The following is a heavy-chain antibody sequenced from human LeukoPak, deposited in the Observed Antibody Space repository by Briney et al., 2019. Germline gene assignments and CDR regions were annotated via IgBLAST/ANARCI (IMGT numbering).Heavy chain of an antibody. V-gene: IGHV3-30*02. CDR3: ARATYYYGSGSYYNDYMDV. D-gene: IGHD3-10*01. Sequence: GGSLRLSCAASGFTFSSYGMHWVRQAPGKGLEWVAFIRYDGSNKYYADSVKGRFTISRDNAKNSLYLQMNSLRAEDTALYYCARATYYYGSGSYYNDYMDVWGKGTTVTVSS. CDR2: IRYDGSNK. CDR1: GFTFSSYG. J-gene: IGHJ6*03.